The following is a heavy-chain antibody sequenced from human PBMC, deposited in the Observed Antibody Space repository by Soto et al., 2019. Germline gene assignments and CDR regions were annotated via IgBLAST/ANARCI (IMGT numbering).Heavy chain of an antibody. J-gene: IGHJ4*02. V-gene: IGHV4-59*08. CDR1: GGSISSYY. Sequence: SETLSLTCTVSGGSISSYYWSWIRQPPGKGLEWIGYVYYSGTTNYNPSLKSRVTISVDTAKNQFSLKLTSVTAADTAVYYCARQPPQTASFDYWGQGALVTVSS. CDR2: VYYSGTT. CDR3: ARQPPQTASFDY.